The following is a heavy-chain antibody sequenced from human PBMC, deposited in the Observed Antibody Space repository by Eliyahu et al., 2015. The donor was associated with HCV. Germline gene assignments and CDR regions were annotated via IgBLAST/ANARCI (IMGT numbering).Heavy chain of an antibody. CDR2: IYYSGST. CDR1: GGSIXSSSYY. CDR3: ASHQGAVAGSYYFDY. J-gene: IGHJ4*02. Sequence: QLQLQESGPGLVKPSETLSLTCTVXGGSIXSSSYYWGWIRQPPGKGLEWIGSIYYSGSTYYNPSXKSRVTISVDTSKNQFSLKLSSVTAADTAVYYCASHQGAVAGSYYFDYWGQGTLVTVSS. V-gene: IGHV4-39*01. D-gene: IGHD6-19*01.